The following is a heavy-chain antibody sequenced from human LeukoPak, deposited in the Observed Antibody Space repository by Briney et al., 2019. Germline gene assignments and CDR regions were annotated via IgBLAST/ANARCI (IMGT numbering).Heavy chain of an antibody. D-gene: IGHD6-13*01. Sequence: ASVKVSCKASGYTFTSYDINWVRQATGQGLEWMGWMNPSSGNTGYAQKFQGRVTMTRNTSISTAYMELSSLRSEDTAVYYCARGAGQQLVRRRPQFDPWGQGTLVTVSS. CDR3: ARGAGQQLVRRRPQFDP. J-gene: IGHJ5*02. CDR2: MNPSSGNT. V-gene: IGHV1-8*01. CDR1: GYTFTSYD.